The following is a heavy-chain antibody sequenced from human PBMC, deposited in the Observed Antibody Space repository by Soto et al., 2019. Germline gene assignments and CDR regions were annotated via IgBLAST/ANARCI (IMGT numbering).Heavy chain of an antibody. Sequence: GASVKVSCKASGGTFSSYAISWVRHAPGQGLEWMGGIIPIFGTANYAQKFQGRVTITADESTSTAYMELSSLRSEDTAVYYCARVGRSIAARPFAFDIWGQGIMVTVSS. V-gene: IGHV1-69*13. CDR3: ARVGRSIAARPFAFDI. CDR2: IIPIFGTA. CDR1: GGTFSSYA. D-gene: IGHD6-6*01. J-gene: IGHJ3*02.